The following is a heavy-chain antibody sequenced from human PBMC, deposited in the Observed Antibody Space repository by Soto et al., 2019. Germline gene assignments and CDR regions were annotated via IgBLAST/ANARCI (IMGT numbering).Heavy chain of an antibody. CDR2: IYYSGST. Sequence: QVQLQESGPGLVKPSETLSLTCTVSGGSISSYYWSWIRQPPGKGLEWIGYIYYSGSTNYNPSLKTRVATYVDTSKNQLSLTRSSVTAADTAVYYCARHKDIAAAGISLDYWGQGTLVTVSS. CDR1: GGSISSYY. D-gene: IGHD6-13*01. CDR3: ARHKDIAAAGISLDY. V-gene: IGHV4-59*08. J-gene: IGHJ4*02.